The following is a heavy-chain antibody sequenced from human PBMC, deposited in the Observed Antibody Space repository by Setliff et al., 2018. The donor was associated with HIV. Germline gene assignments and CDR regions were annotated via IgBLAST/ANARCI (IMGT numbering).Heavy chain of an antibody. CDR3: ARESPDGLDY. D-gene: IGHD2-8*01. J-gene: IGHJ4*02. Sequence: SETLSLTCAVYGGSFSGYYWSWIRQPPGKGLEWIGHIYITGDTDYNPSLKSRVTISVDTSKNQISLKVNSVTAADTAMYFCARESPDGLDYWGQGTLVTVSS. CDR1: GGSFSGYY. CDR2: IYITGDT. V-gene: IGHV4-34*11.